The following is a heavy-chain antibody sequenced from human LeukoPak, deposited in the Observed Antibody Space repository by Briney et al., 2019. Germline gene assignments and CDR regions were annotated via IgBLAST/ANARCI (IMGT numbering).Heavy chain of an antibody. CDR3: ARGGSGSYQNDH. J-gene: IGHJ4*02. CDR1: GYTFTSYD. D-gene: IGHD1-26*01. V-gene: IGHV1-8*01. Sequence: ASVKVSCKASGYTFTSYDINWVRQATGQGLEWMGGMNPNSGNTGYAQKFQGRVTMTRNTSISTAYMELSSLRSEDTAVYYCARGGSGSYQNDHWGQGTLVTVSS. CDR2: MNPNSGNT.